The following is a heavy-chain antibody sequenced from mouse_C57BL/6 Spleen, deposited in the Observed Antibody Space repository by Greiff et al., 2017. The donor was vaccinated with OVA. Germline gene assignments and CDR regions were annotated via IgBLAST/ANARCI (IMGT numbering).Heavy chain of an antibody. CDR1: GFSFNTYA. CDR3: VRHHSSEYYYAMDY. CDR2: IRSKSNNYAT. Sequence: EVQRVESGGGLVQPKGSLKLSCAASGFSFNTYAMNWVRQAPGKGLEWVARIRSKSNNYATYYADSVKDRFTISRDDSESMLYLQMNNLKTEDTAMYYCVRHHSSEYYYAMDYWGQGTSVTVSS. J-gene: IGHJ4*01. V-gene: IGHV10-1*01. D-gene: IGHD6-1*01.